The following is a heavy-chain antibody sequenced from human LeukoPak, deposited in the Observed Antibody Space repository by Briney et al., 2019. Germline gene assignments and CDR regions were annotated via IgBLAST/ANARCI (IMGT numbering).Heavy chain of an antibody. V-gene: IGHV1-2*02. J-gene: IGHJ3*02. Sequence: ASVKVSCKASGYTFTGYYMHWVRQAPGQGLEWMGWINPNSGGTNYAQKFQGRVTMTRDTSISTAYMELSRLRSDDTAVYYCARPIEWLLPYDAFDIWGQGTMVTVSS. CDR3: ARPIEWLLPYDAFDI. D-gene: IGHD3-22*01. CDR2: INPNSGGT. CDR1: GYTFTGYY.